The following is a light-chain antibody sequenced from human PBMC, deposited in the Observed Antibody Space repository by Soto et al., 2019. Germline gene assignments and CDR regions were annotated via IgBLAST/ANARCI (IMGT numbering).Light chain of an antibody. J-gene: IGLJ1*01. CDR1: SSNIGGNS. CDR3: GSWDSSLSAYV. Sequence: QSVLTQPPSVSATPGQKVTISCSGSSSNIGGNSVSWYQQLPGTAPKLLIYDDNKRPSGIPDRFSGSKSGTSATLGITGFQTGDEADYYCGSWDSSLSAYVFGTGTKVT. CDR2: DDN. V-gene: IGLV1-51*01.